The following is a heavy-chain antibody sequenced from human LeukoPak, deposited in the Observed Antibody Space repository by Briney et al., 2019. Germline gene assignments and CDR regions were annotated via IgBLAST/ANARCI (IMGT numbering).Heavy chain of an antibody. CDR2: VFTSGSA. Sequence: SETLSLTCTVSGDSMTDFDWSWIRQPAGKGLEWIGQVFTSGSATYNSSLKSRLTISLDKSNNQVSLKLISVTAADWAVYYCARHSPSGWYYFDSWGQGALVIVSS. V-gene: IGHV4-4*07. D-gene: IGHD6-19*01. CDR1: GDSMTDFD. J-gene: IGHJ4*02. CDR3: ARHSPSGWYYFDS.